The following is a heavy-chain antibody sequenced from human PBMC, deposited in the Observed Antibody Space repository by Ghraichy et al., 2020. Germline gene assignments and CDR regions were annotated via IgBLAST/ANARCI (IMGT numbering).Heavy chain of an antibody. CDR1: GFTFSSYS. Sequence: GESLNISCAASGFTFSSYSMDWVRQAPGKGLEWVSHISSSSSNKFYTDSVKGRFTISRDNTKNSLYLQMNSLRDEDTAVYYCARASTVLRFYYYAAMDVWGQCTTVSVSS. V-gene: IGHV3-48*02. D-gene: IGHD4-23*01. CDR3: ARASTVLRFYYYAAMDV. J-gene: IGHJ6*02. CDR2: ISSSSSNK.